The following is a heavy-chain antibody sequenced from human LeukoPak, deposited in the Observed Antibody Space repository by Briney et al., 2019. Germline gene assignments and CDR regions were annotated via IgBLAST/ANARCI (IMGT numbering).Heavy chain of an antibody. CDR1: GGSISSYY. Sequence: SETLSLTCTVSGGSISSYYWSWLRQPPGKGLEWIGYIYYSGSTNYNPSLKSRVTISVDTSKNQFSLKLSSVTAADTAVYYCASWWLQSNDAFDIWGQGTMVTVSS. CDR2: IYYSGST. J-gene: IGHJ3*02. V-gene: IGHV4-59*01. CDR3: ASWWLQSNDAFDI. D-gene: IGHD5-24*01.